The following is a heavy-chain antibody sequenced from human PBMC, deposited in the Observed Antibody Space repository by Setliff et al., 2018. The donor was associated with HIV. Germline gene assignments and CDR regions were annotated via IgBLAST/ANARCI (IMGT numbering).Heavy chain of an antibody. CDR3: ATVAFYYDSSGSMEAPHFDS. D-gene: IGHD3-22*01. J-gene: IGHJ4*02. Sequence: ASVKVSCKVSGYTVTELSINWVRQAPGKGPEWMGGFDPEDNKIVYAQKFQGRVTTTEDTSTDTAYMELSSLRPEDTAVYYCATVAFYYDSSGSMEAPHFDSWGQGTLVTVSS. CDR1: GYTVTELS. CDR2: FDPEDNKI. V-gene: IGHV1-24*01.